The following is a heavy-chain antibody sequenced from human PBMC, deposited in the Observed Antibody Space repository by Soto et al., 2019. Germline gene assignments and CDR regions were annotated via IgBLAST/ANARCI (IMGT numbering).Heavy chain of an antibody. J-gene: IGHJ6*02. CDR2: IYPGDSDA. CDR3: AADTARTYYFYAMDV. Sequence: GESLKISCKGSGYSLTNYWIGWVRQMPGKGLEWMGIIYPGDSDARYSPSFQGQVTMSVDESSSTAYLQWDSLKASDTAIYYCAADTARTYYFYAMDVWGQGTTVTVSS. D-gene: IGHD5-18*01. V-gene: IGHV5-51*01. CDR1: GYSLTNYW.